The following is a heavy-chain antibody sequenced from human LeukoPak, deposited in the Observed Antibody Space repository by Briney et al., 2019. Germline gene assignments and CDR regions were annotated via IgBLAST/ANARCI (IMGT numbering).Heavy chain of an antibody. V-gene: IGHV1-2*02. Sequence: GASVKVSCKASGYTFTGYYIHWVRQAPGQGPEWMGWVHPNSGGTAYAQKFQGRVTMTRDTSISTAYMELSSLRSDDTAVHYCAREPFGGATYIDFWGQGTLVTVSS. CDR2: VHPNSGGT. J-gene: IGHJ4*02. D-gene: IGHD3-16*01. CDR3: AREPFGGATYIDF. CDR1: GYTFTGYY.